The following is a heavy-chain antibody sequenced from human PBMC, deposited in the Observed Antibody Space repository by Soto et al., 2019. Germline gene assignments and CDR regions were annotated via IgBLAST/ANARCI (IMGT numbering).Heavy chain of an antibody. Sequence: PSETLSLTCTVSGGSISSSSYYWGWIRQPPGKGLEWIGSIYYSGSTYYNPSLKSRVTMSVDTSKNQFSLKLSSVTAADTAVYYCARHAYYYDSSGYYYFDYWGQGT. CDR2: IYYSGST. D-gene: IGHD3-22*01. J-gene: IGHJ4*02. V-gene: IGHV4-39*01. CDR3: ARHAYYYDSSGYYYFDY. CDR1: GGSISSSSYY.